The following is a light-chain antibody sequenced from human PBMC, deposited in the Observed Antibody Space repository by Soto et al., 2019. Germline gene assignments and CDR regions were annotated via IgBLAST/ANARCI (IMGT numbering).Light chain of an antibody. Sequence: QSVLTQPPSASGSPGQSVTISCTGTFNDVGGYNYVSWYQQHPGKAPKVIIYEVYKRPSGVPDRFSGSKSGKTASLTVSGLQADDEADYYCSSYAGSSNVFGTGTKLTVL. CDR2: EVY. V-gene: IGLV2-8*01. CDR1: FNDVGGYNY. CDR3: SSYAGSSNV. J-gene: IGLJ1*01.